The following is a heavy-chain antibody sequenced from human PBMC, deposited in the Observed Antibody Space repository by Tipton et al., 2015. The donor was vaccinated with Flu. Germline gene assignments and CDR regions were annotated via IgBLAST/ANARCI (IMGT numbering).Heavy chain of an antibody. J-gene: IGHJ4*02. CDR2: INHSGST. V-gene: IGHV4-34*01. Sequence: LRLSCAVYGGSFSGYFWTWIRQPPGKGLEWIGEINHSGSTNDNPSLKSRVTISVDTSKNQFSLKVTSVTAADTAVYYCARGLYDSGCYQSRFFDSWGQGTLVTVSS. CDR3: ARGLYDSGCYQSRFFDS. CDR1: GGSFSGYF. D-gene: IGHD3-10*01.